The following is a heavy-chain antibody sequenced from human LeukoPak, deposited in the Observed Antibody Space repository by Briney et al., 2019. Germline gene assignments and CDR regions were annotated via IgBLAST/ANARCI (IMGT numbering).Heavy chain of an antibody. CDR2: IYHSGST. J-gene: IGHJ5*02. V-gene: IGHV4-30-2*01. D-gene: IGHD5-12*01. Sequence: SETLSLTCAVSGGSISSVGHSWSWIRQPPGKGPEWIGYIYHSGSTYYNPSLKSRVTISVDRSKNQFSLKLSSVTAADTAVYYCAAGGYSGYPDLFDPWGQGTLVTVSS. CDR3: AAGGYSGYPDLFDP. CDR1: GGSISSVGHS.